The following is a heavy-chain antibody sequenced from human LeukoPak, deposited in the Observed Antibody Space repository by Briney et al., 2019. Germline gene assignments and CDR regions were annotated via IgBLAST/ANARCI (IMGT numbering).Heavy chain of an antibody. J-gene: IGHJ3*02. CDR2: SADKSYDYTT. CDR3: VRAAGTAGYDI. Sequence: GGSLRLSCAVSGFIFSDHRMDWVRQGPGKGLEWIARSADKSYDYTTEYGASVKGRFTISRGDSQNSLFLQMNNLKSEDTAIYYCVRAAGTAGYDIWGQGTLVIVSS. V-gene: IGHV3-72*01. CDR1: GFIFSDHR. D-gene: IGHD6-19*01.